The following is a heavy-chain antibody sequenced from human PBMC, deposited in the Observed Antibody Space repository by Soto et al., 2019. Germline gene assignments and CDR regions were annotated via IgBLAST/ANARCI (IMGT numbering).Heavy chain of an antibody. J-gene: IGHJ6*02. CDR1: GFTFSSYG. D-gene: IGHD6-6*01. V-gene: IGHV3-30*03. CDR3: ASPVGYSSSSDHYAMDV. CDR2: ISYEGSDK. Sequence: QVQLVESGGGVVQPGRSLRLSCAASGFTFSSYGMHWVRQAPGKGLEWVAVISYEGSDKYYADSVKGRFTISRDNSKNTLYLQMNSLRAEDTAVYYCASPVGYSSSSDHYAMDVWGQGTTVTVSS.